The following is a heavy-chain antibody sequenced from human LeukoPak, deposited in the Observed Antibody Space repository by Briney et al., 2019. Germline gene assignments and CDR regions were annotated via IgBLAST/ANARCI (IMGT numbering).Heavy chain of an antibody. V-gene: IGHV1-2*02. CDR2: INPNSGGT. J-gene: IGHJ6*02. D-gene: IGHD3-10*01. Sequence: ASVKVSCKASGYTFTGYYMHWVRQAPGQGLEWMGWINPNSGGTNYAQKFQGRVTMTRDTSISTAYMELSRLRSDDTAVYYCAREGSEWGSSLYYYYGMDVWGQGTRVTVSS. CDR3: AREGSEWGSSLYYYYGMDV. CDR1: GYTFTGYY.